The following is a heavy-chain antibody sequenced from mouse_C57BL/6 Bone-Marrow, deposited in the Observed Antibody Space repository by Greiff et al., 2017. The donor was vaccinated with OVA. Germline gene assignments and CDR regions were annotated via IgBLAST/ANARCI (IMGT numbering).Heavy chain of an antibody. Sequence: EVKLVESGGGLVKPGGSLKLSCAASGFTFSDYGMHWVRQAPEKGLEWVAYISSGSSTIYYADTVKGRFTISRDNAKNTLFLQMTSLRSEDTAMDYCVPYGSSFYCYAMDYWGQGTSVTVSS. CDR1: GFTFSDYG. CDR2: ISSGSSTI. J-gene: IGHJ4*01. V-gene: IGHV5-17*01. CDR3: VPYGSSFYCYAMDY. D-gene: IGHD1-1*01.